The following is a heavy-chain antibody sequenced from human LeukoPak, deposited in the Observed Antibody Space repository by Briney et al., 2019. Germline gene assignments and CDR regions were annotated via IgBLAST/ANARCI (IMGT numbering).Heavy chain of an antibody. CDR2: IRSDATRG. CDR1: GFTFSRLG. J-gene: IGHJ6*03. Sequence: GPSLRLSCAASGFTFSRLGMQWVRQAPGKGLEWVAVIRSDATRGQYGDSVSGRVTLATDNSQNTLYLPMNNLRDDDTGVYYCAKEGDEFRGYLDVWGKGTTVTVSS. CDR3: AKEGDEFRGYLDV. V-gene: IGHV3-33*06. D-gene: IGHD2-21*02.